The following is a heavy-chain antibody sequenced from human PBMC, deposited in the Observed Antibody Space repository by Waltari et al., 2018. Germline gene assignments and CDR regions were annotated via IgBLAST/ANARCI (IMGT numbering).Heavy chain of an antibody. D-gene: IGHD4-17*01. J-gene: IGHJ4*02. CDR1: GLPFRSFA. V-gene: IGHV3-23*01. Sequence: VQLLESGGGLVQSGGSLSLACAASGLPFRSFAMNWVRQAPGKGVEWVSVISGSGGSTDYADSVKGRFTISRDNSKNTLYLQMNNLRVEDTVVYYCASILYGDYTQIWGRVFDYWGQGTLVTVSS. CDR2: ISGSGGST. CDR3: ASILYGDYTQIWGRVFDY.